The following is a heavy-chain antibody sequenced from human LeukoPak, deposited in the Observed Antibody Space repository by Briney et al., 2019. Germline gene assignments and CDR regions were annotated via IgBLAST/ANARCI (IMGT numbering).Heavy chain of an antibody. J-gene: IGHJ4*02. D-gene: IGHD3-10*01. CDR1: GFTFSSYG. CDR2: IWYDGSNK. V-gene: IGHV3-33*01. CDR3: ARGGTAFAGTMVRGVHFDY. Sequence: GGSLRLSCAASGFTFSSYGMHWVRQAPGKGLEWVAVIWYDGSNKYYADSVKGRFTISRDNSKNTLYLQMNSLRAEDTAVYYCARGGTAFAGTMVRGVHFDYWGQGTLVTVSS.